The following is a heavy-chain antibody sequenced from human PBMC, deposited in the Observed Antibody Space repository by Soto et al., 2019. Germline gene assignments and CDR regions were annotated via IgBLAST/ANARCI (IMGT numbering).Heavy chain of an antibody. J-gene: IGHJ4*02. Sequence: EVQLLESGGGLGQPGGSLRVSCVGTGFTFSRYTMTWVRQAPGERLEWVSSIYGGGGGETFYADSVKGRLTISRDNSKNTLFLDINNLRAEDTAVYYCAKDRIPDGRWNFDYWGRGTLVTVSS. V-gene: IGHV3-23*01. CDR3: AKDRIPDGRWNFDY. D-gene: IGHD1-1*01. CDR1: GFTFSRYT. CDR2: IYGGGGGET.